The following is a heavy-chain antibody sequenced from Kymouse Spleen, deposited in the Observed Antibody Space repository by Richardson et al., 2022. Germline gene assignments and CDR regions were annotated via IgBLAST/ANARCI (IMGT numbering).Heavy chain of an antibody. V-gene: IGHV4-34*01. J-gene: IGHJ4*02. Sequence: QVQLQQWGAGLLKPSETLSLTCAVYGGSFSGYYWSWIRQPPGKGLEWIGEINHSGSTNYNPSLKSRVTISVDTSKNQFSLKLSSVTAADTAVYYCARSHVVPVDYWGQGTLVTVSS. CDR3: ARSHVVPVDY. CDR2: INHSGST. D-gene: IGHD2-2*02. CDR1: GGSFSGYY.